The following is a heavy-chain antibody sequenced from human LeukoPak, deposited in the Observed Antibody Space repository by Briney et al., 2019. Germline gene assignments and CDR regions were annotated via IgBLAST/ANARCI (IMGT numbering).Heavy chain of an antibody. Sequence: PGGSLRLSCVASGFTFGSYAMSWVRQAPGKGLEWVSGITGSGGSSFYVDSVKGRFTISRDNPKNTLFLQVNSLRADDTAVYYCAKRGGGLTATTRNLFFDSWGQGTLVTVSS. D-gene: IGHD1-7*01. J-gene: IGHJ4*02. CDR1: GFTFGSYA. CDR2: ITGSGGSS. V-gene: IGHV3-23*01. CDR3: AKRGGGLTATTRNLFFDS.